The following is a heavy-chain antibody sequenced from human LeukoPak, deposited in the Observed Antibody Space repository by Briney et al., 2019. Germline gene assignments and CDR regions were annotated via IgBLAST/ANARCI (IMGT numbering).Heavy chain of an antibody. CDR3: ARDLKLVYCSSTSCRGVYMDV. CDR2: INPNSGGT. J-gene: IGHJ6*03. CDR1: GYTFTSYY. D-gene: IGHD2-2*01. V-gene: IGHV1-2*02. Sequence: ASVKVSCKASGYTFTSYYMHWVRQAPGQGLEWMGWINPNSGGTNYAQKFQGRVTMTRDTSISTAYMELSRLRSDDTAVYYCARDLKLVYCSSTSCRGVYMDVWGKGTTVTISS.